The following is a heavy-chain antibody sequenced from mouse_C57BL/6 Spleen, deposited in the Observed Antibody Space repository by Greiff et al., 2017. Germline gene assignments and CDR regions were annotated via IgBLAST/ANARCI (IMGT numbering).Heavy chain of an antibody. CDR2: INPNNGGT. D-gene: IGHD2-1*01. Sequence: VQLQQSGPELVKPGASVKIPCKASGYTFTDYNMDWVKQSPGQSLEWIGDINPNNGGTIYNQKFKGKATLTVDTSSSTAYMELRSLTSEDTAVYYCASATIGFAYWGQGTLVTVSA. J-gene: IGHJ3*01. V-gene: IGHV1-18*01. CDR3: ASATIGFAY. CDR1: GYTFTDYN.